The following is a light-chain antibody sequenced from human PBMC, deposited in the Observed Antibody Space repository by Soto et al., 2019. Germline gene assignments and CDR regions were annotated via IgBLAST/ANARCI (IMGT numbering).Light chain of an antibody. J-gene: IGKJ1*01. CDR1: QTITNY. V-gene: IGKV1-39*01. CDR3: QQSYNTPQT. CDR2: ATD. Sequence: DIHMTQSLSSLSASVGYRVTITCRASQTITNYLNWYQQQSGKAPKLLIYATDTLQSGVPSRFSGSGSGTDYTLTISSLQPEDFATYYCQQSYNTPQTFGQGTKVDIK.